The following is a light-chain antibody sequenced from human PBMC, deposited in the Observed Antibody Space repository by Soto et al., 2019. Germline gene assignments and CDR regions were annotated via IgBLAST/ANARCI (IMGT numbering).Light chain of an antibody. V-gene: IGKV1-5*01. CDR3: QQYTYPST. Sequence: DTQMTQSPSTVSASVGDRVTITCRASQTISTWLAWYQQRPGKAPKLLIYEVSTLESGVPSRFSGSGSGTQFTLTISSLQPDDFGTYYCQQYTYPSTFGPGTKVDIK. J-gene: IGKJ1*01. CDR2: EVS. CDR1: QTISTW.